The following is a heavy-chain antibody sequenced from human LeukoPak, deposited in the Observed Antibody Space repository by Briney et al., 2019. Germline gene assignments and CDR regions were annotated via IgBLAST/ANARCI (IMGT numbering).Heavy chain of an antibody. V-gene: IGHV3-21*01. CDR1: GFTFSSYS. CDR3: ARRGIAVAGPFDY. Sequence: GGSLRLSCAASGFTFSSYSMNWVRQAPGKGLEWVSSISSSSSYIYYADSVKGRFTISRDNAKNSLYLQMNSLRAEDTAVYYCARRGIAVAGPFDYWGQGTLVTVSS. J-gene: IGHJ4*02. CDR2: ISSSSSYI. D-gene: IGHD6-19*01.